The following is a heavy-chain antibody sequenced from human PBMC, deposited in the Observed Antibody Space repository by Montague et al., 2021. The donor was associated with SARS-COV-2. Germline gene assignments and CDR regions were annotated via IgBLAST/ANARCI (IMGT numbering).Heavy chain of an antibody. Sequence: SETLSLTCTVSGGSISSYYWSWIRQPPGKGLKWIGYIYYSGSTNYNPSLKSRVTISVDTSKNQFSLKLSSVTAADTAGYYCARGSGWMGNAFDIWGQGTMVTVSS. CDR3: ARGSGWMGNAFDI. CDR2: IYYSGST. V-gene: IGHV4-59*01. J-gene: IGHJ3*02. D-gene: IGHD6-19*01. CDR1: GGSISSYY.